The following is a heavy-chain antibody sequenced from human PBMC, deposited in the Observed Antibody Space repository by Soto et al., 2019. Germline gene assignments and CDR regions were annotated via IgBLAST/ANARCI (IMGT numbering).Heavy chain of an antibody. CDR2: TYYRSRWYN. J-gene: IGHJ6*03. Sequence: SQTLSLTCTISGDSVSSNSAAWNWIRLSPSRGLEWLARTYYRSRWYNDYAVSVRSRITVNPDTSKNQFSLQLTSVTPEDTAVYYCAGTTSHQWYYMDVWGKGTTVTVSS. V-gene: IGHV6-1*01. D-gene: IGHD1-7*01. CDR1: GDSVSSNSAA. CDR3: AGTTSHQWYYMDV.